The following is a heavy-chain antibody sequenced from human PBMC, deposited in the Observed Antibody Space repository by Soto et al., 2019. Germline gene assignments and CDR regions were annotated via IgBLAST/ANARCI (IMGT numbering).Heavy chain of an antibody. CDR3: ARSKTYCGGDCPPVYGY. Sequence: QVQLQQWGAGLLKPSETLSLTCAVYGGSFSGYYWSWIRQPPGKGLEWIGEINHSGSTNYHPSLKSVVTISVDTSKNQFSLKLSSVTAADTAVYYCARSKTYCGGDCPPVYGYWGQGTLVTVSS. CDR2: INHSGST. J-gene: IGHJ4*02. CDR1: GGSFSGYY. D-gene: IGHD2-21*02. V-gene: IGHV4-34*01.